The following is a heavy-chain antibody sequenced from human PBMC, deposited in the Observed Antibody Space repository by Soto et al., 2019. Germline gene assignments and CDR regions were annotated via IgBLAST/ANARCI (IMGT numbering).Heavy chain of an antibody. V-gene: IGHV1-69*13. Sequence: SVKVSCKASGGTFSSYAMSWVRQAPGQGLEWMGGIIPIFGTADYAQKFQGRVTITADESTSTAYMELSSLRSEDTAVKYCAIAGSGSHRWFRAFDFWGQGTMVTVS. J-gene: IGHJ3*01. CDR2: IIPIFGTA. D-gene: IGHD1-26*01. CDR1: GGTFSSYA. CDR3: AIAGSGSHRWFRAFDF.